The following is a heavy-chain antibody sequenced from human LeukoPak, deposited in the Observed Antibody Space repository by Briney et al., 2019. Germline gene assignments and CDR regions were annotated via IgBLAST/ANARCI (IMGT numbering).Heavy chain of an antibody. Sequence: GGSLRLSCAASGFTFSNYVMHWVRQAPGKGLEWVAVISYDGINKYYADSVKGRFTFSRDNSKNTLYLQMNSLRTEDTAVYYCARDLMFRGETSAFDIWGQGTVVTVSS. CDR3: ARDLMFRGETSAFDI. CDR2: ISYDGINK. J-gene: IGHJ3*02. CDR1: GFTFSNYV. D-gene: IGHD3-10*01. V-gene: IGHV3-30-3*01.